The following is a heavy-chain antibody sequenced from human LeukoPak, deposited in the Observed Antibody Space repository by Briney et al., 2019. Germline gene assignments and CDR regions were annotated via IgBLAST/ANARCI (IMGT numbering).Heavy chain of an antibody. CDR3: ARGRAHLWWNI. CDR1: GASFSGFY. Sequence: KSAETLSLTCAVYGASFSGFYWSWIRQPPGKGGEWIGEINHRGSTNYNTSLKSRVTISVDTSKNQFSLRLSSVDAADTAVYYCARGRAHLWWNIWGQGTMVTVSS. J-gene: IGHJ3*02. CDR2: INHRGST. V-gene: IGHV4-34*01. D-gene: IGHD2-21*01.